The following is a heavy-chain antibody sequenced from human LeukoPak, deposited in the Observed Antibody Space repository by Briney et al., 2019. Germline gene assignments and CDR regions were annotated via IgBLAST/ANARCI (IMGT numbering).Heavy chain of an antibody. Sequence: GGSLRLSCAASGFTFSSYWMSWVRQAPGKGLDWVSVIYAGGETYYADSVKGRFTISRDNSKNTLYLQMNSLRAEDTAVYYCARGIAKTTLNAFDIWGQGTMVTVSS. CDR1: GFTFSSYW. D-gene: IGHD4-11*01. J-gene: IGHJ3*02. V-gene: IGHV3-66*01. CDR3: ARGIAKTTLNAFDI. CDR2: IYAGGET.